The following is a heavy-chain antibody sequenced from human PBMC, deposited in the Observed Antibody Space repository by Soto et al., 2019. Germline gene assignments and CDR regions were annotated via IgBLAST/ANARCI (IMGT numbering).Heavy chain of an antibody. CDR3: ARVGGSGYYFYYYYGMDV. CDR2: INHSGST. D-gene: IGHD3-22*01. CDR1: GGSFSGYY. J-gene: IGHJ6*02. V-gene: IGHV4-34*01. Sequence: PSETLSLTCAVYGGSFSGYYWSWIRQPPGKGLEWIGEINHSGSTNYNPSLKSRVTISVDTSKNQFSLKLSSVTAADTAVYYCARVGGSGYYFYYYYGMDVWCQWTTVT.